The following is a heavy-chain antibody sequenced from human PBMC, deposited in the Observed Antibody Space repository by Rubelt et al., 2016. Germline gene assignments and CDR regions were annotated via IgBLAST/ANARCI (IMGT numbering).Heavy chain of an antibody. V-gene: IGHV1-18*01. D-gene: IGHD1-1*01. Sequence: QVQLVQSGAEVKTPGASVKVSCKASGYTFTSYGISWVRQAPGQGLEWMGWISAYDGNTNDAQKLQVRVTMTPDTSTGTAYMELRSLRSDDTAVYFCARDQLALYAFDIWGQGTMVTVSS. CDR2: ISAYDGNT. CDR3: ARDQLALYAFDI. CDR1: GYTFTSYG. J-gene: IGHJ3*02.